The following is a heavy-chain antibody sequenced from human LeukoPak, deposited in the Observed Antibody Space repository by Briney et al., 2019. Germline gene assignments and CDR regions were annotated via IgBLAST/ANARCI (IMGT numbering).Heavy chain of an antibody. Sequence: PGGSLRLSCAASGLTFSNYAMSWVRQAPGQGLEWVSAVSGGSGANTYYADSVKGRFTISRDNSKNTLYLQMNSLRAEDTAVYYCAKAGWSFDWLLGYFQHWGQGTLVTVSS. V-gene: IGHV3-23*01. D-gene: IGHD3-9*01. CDR2: VSGGSGANT. J-gene: IGHJ1*01. CDR1: GLTFSNYA. CDR3: AKAGWSFDWLLGYFQH.